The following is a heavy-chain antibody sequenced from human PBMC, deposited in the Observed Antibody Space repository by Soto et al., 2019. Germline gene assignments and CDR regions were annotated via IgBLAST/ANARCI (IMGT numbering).Heavy chain of an antibody. Sequence: GGSLRLSCAASGFTFSSYAMHWVRQAPGKGLEYVSAISSNGGSTYYANSVKGRFTISRDNSKNTLYLQMGSLRAEDMAVYYCARDPVTYYDFWSGYYTGVYFDYWGQGTLVTVSS. D-gene: IGHD3-3*01. CDR3: ARDPVTYYDFWSGYYTGVYFDY. V-gene: IGHV3-64*01. CDR2: ISSNGGST. CDR1: GFTFSSYA. J-gene: IGHJ4*02.